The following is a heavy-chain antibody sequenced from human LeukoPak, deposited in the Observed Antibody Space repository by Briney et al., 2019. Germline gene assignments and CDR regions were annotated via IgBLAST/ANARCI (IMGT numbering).Heavy chain of an antibody. D-gene: IGHD3-10*01. CDR1: GGSFSGYY. V-gene: IGHV4-34*01. Sequence: SETLSLTCTVYGGSFSGYYWSWIRQPPGKGLEWIGEINHSGSTNYNPSLKSRVTISVDTSKNQFSLKLSSVTAADTAVYYCARGYGPGSYYHYWVQGTLATVS. CDR2: INHSGST. J-gene: IGHJ4*02. CDR3: ARGYGPGSYYHY.